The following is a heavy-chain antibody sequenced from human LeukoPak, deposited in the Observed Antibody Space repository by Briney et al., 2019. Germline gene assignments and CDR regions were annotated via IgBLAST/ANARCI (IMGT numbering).Heavy chain of an antibody. CDR1: GGSFSGYY. CDR3: ARGSGRYSYEDY. V-gene: IGHV4-34*01. D-gene: IGHD1-26*01. CDR2: ISHSGST. J-gene: IGHJ4*02. Sequence: PSETLSLTCAVYGGSFSGYYWSWIRQPPGTGLDWIGEISHSGSTNYNPSLKSRVTISVDTSKNQFSLKLSSVTAADTAVYYCARGSGRYSYEDYWGQGTLVTVSS.